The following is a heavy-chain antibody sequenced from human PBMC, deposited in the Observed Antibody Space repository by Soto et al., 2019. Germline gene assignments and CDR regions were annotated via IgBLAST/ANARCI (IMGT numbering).Heavy chain of an antibody. Sequence: QITLKESGPTLVKPTQTLTLTCTFSGFSLSTNGVAVGWIRQPPGKALEWLALIYWDDDTRYSPSLKSRLTITKDTPKNQVVLTMTNMDPMDTATYYCARWYIQATPDAFDNWGPGTLVTVSS. V-gene: IGHV2-5*02. CDR2: IYWDDDT. D-gene: IGHD6-13*01. CDR3: ARWYIQATPDAFDN. J-gene: IGHJ3*02. CDR1: GFSLSTNGVA.